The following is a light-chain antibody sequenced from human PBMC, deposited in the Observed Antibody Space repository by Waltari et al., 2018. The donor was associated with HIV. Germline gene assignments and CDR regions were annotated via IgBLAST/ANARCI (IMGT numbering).Light chain of an antibody. CDR3: CSHAGNFIFV. CDR2: DVN. Sequence: QSALTQPHSVSGSPGQSLTISCTGTSTYVDPFVTWYPHNPGKAPKVIIFDVNKRPSGVPDRFSGSKSGNTASLTISGLQAEDEADYYCCSHAGNFIFVFGTGTKVTVL. CDR1: STYVDPF. J-gene: IGLJ1*01. V-gene: IGLV2-11*01.